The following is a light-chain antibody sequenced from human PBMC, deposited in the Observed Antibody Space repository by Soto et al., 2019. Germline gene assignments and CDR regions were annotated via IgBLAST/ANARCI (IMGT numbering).Light chain of an antibody. CDR3: QQYNSYST. CDR2: DAS. Sequence: DIQMTQTPSTLSASVGDRDTITCRASQSISSWLAWYQQKPGKAPKLLIYDASSLESGVPSRFSGSGSGTEFTLTSSSLQPDEVATYYCQQYNSYSTLGQVTNLEIK. CDR1: QSISSW. J-gene: IGKJ2*01. V-gene: IGKV1-5*01.